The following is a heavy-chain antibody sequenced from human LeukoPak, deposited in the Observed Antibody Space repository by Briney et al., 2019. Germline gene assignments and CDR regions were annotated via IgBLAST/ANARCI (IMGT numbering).Heavy chain of an antibody. CDR3: ARQEGRQQPFEYYQH. V-gene: IGHV3-21*01. CDR1: GFTFSSYS. J-gene: IGHJ1*01. CDR2: ISSSSSYI. D-gene: IGHD6-13*01. Sequence: PGGSLRLSCAASGFTFSSYSMNWVRQAPGKGLEWVSSISSSSSYIYYADSVKGRFTISRDNAKNSLYLQMNSPRAEDTAVYYCARQEGRQQPFEYYQHWGQGTLVTVSS.